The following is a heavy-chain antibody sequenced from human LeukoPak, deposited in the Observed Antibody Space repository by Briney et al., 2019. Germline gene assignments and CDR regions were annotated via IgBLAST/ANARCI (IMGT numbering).Heavy chain of an antibody. Sequence: SETLSLTCTVSGGSISSYYWSWIRQPAGKGLEWIGRIYTSGSTNYNPSLKSRVTMSVDTSKNQFSLKLSSVTAADTAVYYCARDRSAYCGGDCYSNWFDPWGQGTLVTVSP. V-gene: IGHV4-4*07. CDR3: ARDRSAYCGGDCYSNWFDP. J-gene: IGHJ5*02. CDR2: IYTSGST. CDR1: GGSISSYY. D-gene: IGHD2-21*02.